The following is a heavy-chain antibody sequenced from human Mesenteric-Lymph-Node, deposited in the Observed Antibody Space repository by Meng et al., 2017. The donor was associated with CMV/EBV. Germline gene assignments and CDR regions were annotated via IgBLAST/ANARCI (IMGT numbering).Heavy chain of an antibody. CDR3: GRAPPGNYGDY. V-gene: IGHV3-72*01. D-gene: IGHD1-7*01. CDR2: VRNKPSSHTT. Sequence: GESLKISCATSGFTFSDHHMDWVRQAPGKGLEWVGRVRNKPSSHTTEYAASVKGRFTISRDDSENSLYLQMNSLKPEDTAVYYCGRAPPGNYGDYWGQGTLVTVSS. CDR1: GFTFSDHH. J-gene: IGHJ4*02.